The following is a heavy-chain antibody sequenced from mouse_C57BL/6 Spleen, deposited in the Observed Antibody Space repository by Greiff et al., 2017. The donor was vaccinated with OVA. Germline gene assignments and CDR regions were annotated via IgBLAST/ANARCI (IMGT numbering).Heavy chain of an antibody. Sequence: VHLVESGAELARPGASVKLSCKASGYTFTSYGISWVKQRTGQGLEWIGEIYPRSGNTYYNEKFKGKATLTADKSSSTAYMELRSLTSEDSAVYFCARGEAYYSNYVDYAMDYWGQGTSVTVSS. CDR2: IYPRSGNT. CDR1: GYTFTSYG. D-gene: IGHD2-5*01. V-gene: IGHV1-81*01. CDR3: ARGEAYYSNYVDYAMDY. J-gene: IGHJ4*01.